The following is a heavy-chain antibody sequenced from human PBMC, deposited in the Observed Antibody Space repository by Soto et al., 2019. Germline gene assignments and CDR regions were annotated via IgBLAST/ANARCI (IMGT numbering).Heavy chain of an antibody. J-gene: IGHJ2*01. V-gene: IGHV2-5*02. CDR3: AHLRRDGYPYWYFDL. CDR1: GFSLSTSGVG. D-gene: IGHD5-12*01. CDR2: IYWDDDK. Sequence: QITLKESGPTLVKPTQTLTLTCTFSGFSLSTSGVGVGWIRQPPGNALEWLAFIYWDDDKRYSPSLKSRLTITTDTSKTPVVLTMPNMDPVDTATYYCAHLRRDGYPYWYFDLWGRGTLVTVSS.